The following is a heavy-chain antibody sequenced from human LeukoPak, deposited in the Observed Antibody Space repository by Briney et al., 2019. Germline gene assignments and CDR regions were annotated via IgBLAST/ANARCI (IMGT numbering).Heavy chain of an antibody. CDR3: ARGGYGDAFDI. D-gene: IGHD5-12*01. CDR2: INSDGSST. Sequence: SGGSLRLSCAASGFTFSSYWMHWVRQAPGKGLVWVSRINSDGSSTSYADSVKGRFTISRDNAKNTLYLQMNSLRAEDTAAYYCARGGYGDAFDIWGQGTMVTVSS. CDR1: GFTFSSYW. V-gene: IGHV3-74*01. J-gene: IGHJ3*02.